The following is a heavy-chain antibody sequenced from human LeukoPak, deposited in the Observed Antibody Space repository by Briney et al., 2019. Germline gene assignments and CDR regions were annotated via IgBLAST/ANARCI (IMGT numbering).Heavy chain of an antibody. CDR2: INPNSGGT. J-gene: IGHJ6*02. D-gene: IGHD2-2*01. CDR3: ATTGDIVVVPAAIPTYYYYGVDV. V-gene: IGHV1-2*06. Sequence: AASVKVSCKASGYTFTGYYMHWVRQAPGQGLEWMGRINPNSGGTNYAQKFQGRVTMTRDTSISTAYMELSRLRSDDTAVYYCATTGDIVVVPAAIPTYYYYGVDVWGQGTTVTVSS. CDR1: GYTFTGYY.